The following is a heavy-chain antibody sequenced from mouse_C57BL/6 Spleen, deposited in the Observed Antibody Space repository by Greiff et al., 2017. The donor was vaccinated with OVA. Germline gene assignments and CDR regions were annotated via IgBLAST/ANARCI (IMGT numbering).Heavy chain of an antibody. D-gene: IGHD1-1*01. CDR1: GYSFTDYN. J-gene: IGHJ3*01. CDR3: ASGEYDGSSLPVIAY. CDR2: INPNYGTT. V-gene: IGHV1-39*01. Sequence: VQLQQSGPELVKPGASVKISCKASGYSFTDYNMNWVKQSNGKSLEWIGVINPNYGTTSYNQKFKGKATLTVDQSSSTAYMQLNSLTSEDSAVYYCASGEYDGSSLPVIAYWGQGTLVTVSA.